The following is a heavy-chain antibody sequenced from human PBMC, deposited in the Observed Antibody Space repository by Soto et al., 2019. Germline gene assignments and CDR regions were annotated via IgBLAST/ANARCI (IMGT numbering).Heavy chain of an antibody. Sequence: EVQLLESGGGLVQPGGSLRLSCAASGFTFRTYTMGWVRQAPGKGLEWVSDISVSGGSTYFADSVKGRFTIYRDNSKNTLYLQMNSLRAEDTALYYCAKDGGVAGTPDAFDIWGQGTMVTVSS. J-gene: IGHJ3*02. V-gene: IGHV3-23*01. CDR3: AKDGGVAGTPDAFDI. CDR2: ISVSGGST. D-gene: IGHD6-19*01. CDR1: GFTFRTYT.